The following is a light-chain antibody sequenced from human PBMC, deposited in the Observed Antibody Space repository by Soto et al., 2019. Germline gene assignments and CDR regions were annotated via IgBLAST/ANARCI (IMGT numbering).Light chain of an antibody. CDR2: SVF. CDR3: QHYATYPIT. CDR1: HDIGNY. Sequence: DIQMTQSPSSLSASVGDTVTITCRASHDIGNYLAWFQQKPGKAPKSLIYSVFSLRSGVPSKFSGSGSGTDFTLTISNLQPEDSATYYCQHYATYPITFGQGTRLEIK. V-gene: IGKV1-16*02. J-gene: IGKJ5*01.